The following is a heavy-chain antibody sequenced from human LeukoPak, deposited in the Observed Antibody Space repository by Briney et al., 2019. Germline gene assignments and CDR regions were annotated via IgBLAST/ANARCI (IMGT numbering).Heavy chain of an antibody. CDR1: GFTFSSYG. V-gene: IGHV3-30*18. CDR2: ISYDGSNK. CDR3: AKDPNGSNELRYFDWLLSPAWERYYYYGMDV. Sequence: PGRSLRLSCAASGFTFSSYGMHWVRQAPGKGLEWVAVISYDGSNKYYADSVKGRFTISRDNAKNTLYLQMNSLRAEDTAVYYCAKDPNGSNELRYFDWLLSPAWERYYYYGMDVWGQGTTVTVSS. J-gene: IGHJ6*02. D-gene: IGHD3-9*01.